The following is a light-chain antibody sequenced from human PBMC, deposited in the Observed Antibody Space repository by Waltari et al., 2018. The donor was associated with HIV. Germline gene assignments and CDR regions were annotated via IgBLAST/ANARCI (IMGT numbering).Light chain of an antibody. J-gene: IGLJ2*01. CDR2: QYS. CDR1: KVGDKY. Sequence: SYELTQPPSVSVSPGQTASITCSGDKVGDKYACWYQQKPGQSPVLVIYQYSKRPSGIPERFSGSNSGNTATLTISGTQAMDEADYYCQAWDPAGVVFGGGTKLTVL. V-gene: IGLV3-1*01. CDR3: QAWDPAGVV.